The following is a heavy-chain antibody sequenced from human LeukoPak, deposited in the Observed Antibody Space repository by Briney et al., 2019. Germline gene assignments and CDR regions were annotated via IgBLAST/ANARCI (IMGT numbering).Heavy chain of an antibody. Sequence: ASVKVSCKASGYTFTGYYMHWVRQAPGQGLEWMGWIDPNSGGTNYAQKFQGRVTMTRDTSISTAYMELSRLRSDDTAVYYCAREDYSSSCPDYWGQGTLVTVSS. D-gene: IGHD6-13*01. J-gene: IGHJ4*02. CDR1: GYTFTGYY. CDR2: IDPNSGGT. CDR3: AREDYSSSCPDY. V-gene: IGHV1-2*02.